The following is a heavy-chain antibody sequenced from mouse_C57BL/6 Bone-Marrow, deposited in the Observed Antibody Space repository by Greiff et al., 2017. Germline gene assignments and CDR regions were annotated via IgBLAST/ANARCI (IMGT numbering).Heavy chain of an antibody. Sequence: VQLQQSGAELVRPGASVKLSCTASGFNIKDYYMHWVKQRPEQGLEWIGRIDPEDGDTEYAPKFQGKATMTADTSSNTAYLQLSSLTSEVTAVYYCTTRFPYGSGWYFDVWGTGTTVTVSS. CDR2: IDPEDGDT. V-gene: IGHV14-1*01. J-gene: IGHJ1*03. CDR1: GFNIKDYY. CDR3: TTRFPYGSGWYFDV. D-gene: IGHD1-1*01.